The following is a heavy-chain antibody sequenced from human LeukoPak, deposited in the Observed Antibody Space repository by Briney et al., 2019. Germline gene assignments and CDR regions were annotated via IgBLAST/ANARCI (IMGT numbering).Heavy chain of an antibody. D-gene: IGHD2-8*01. V-gene: IGHV4-34*04. CDR3: ARGPVALPNDRLSLFFDF. CDR1: GASFNTYY. CDR2: VKHDGDT. J-gene: IGHJ5*01. Sequence: PSETLSLTCAVYGASFNTYYWTWIRRPPDKGLEWIVEVKHDGDTNVNPSLRSRAVMSVDASKNQFSLKMPSVTAADTAIYFCARGPVALPNDRLSLFFDFWGQGTLVTVSS.